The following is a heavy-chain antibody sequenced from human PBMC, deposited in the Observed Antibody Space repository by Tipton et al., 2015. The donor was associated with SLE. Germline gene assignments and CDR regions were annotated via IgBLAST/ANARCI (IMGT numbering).Heavy chain of an antibody. CDR2: ISYDGSNK. D-gene: IGHD3/OR15-3a*01. CDR3: ARYPLGRGGYFDY. J-gene: IGHJ4*02. V-gene: IGHV3-30-3*01. CDR1: GFTFSSYA. Sequence: SLRLSCAASGFTFSSYAMHWVRQAPGKGLEGVAVISYDGSNKYYADSVKGRFNISRDNSKNTLYLQMNSLRAEDTAVYYCARYPLGRGGYFDYWGQVTLVSVSS.